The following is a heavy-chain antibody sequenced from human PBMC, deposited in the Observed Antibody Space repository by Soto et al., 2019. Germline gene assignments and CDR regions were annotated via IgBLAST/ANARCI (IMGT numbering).Heavy chain of an antibody. J-gene: IGHJ3*02. Sequence: GWSLRLSCAASVFTCSSYAMHWLRQAPGKGLEWVAVISYDGSNKYSADSVKGRFTISRDNSKNTLYLQMNSLRAEDTAVYYCARDQDSSSVRGGAFDIWGQGTMVTVSS. D-gene: IGHD6-6*01. CDR2: ISYDGSNK. CDR1: VFTCSSYA. V-gene: IGHV3-30-3*01. CDR3: ARDQDSSSVRGGAFDI.